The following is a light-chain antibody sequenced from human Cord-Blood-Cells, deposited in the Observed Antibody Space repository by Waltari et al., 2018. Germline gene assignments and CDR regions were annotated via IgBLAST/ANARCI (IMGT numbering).Light chain of an antibody. V-gene: IGKV3-20*01. J-gene: IGKJ4*02. CDR3: QQNGSSIALT. CDR1: ERVSSSH. Sequence: EIVLTQSPGTLPLSPGERATLPCRDRERVSSSHLAWYQQKPGQAPRLLIYGASSRTTGIPDRFSGSGSGTGFTLTISRLEPEDFAVYNCQQNGSSIALTFGGGTKVEIK. CDR2: GAS.